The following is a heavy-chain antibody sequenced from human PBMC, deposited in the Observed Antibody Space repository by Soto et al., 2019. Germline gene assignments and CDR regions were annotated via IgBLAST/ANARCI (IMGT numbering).Heavy chain of an antibody. D-gene: IGHD1-1*01. V-gene: IGHV4-30-4*01. Sequence: PSETLSLTCIVSRGSINSGDYYLSWIRQPPGKGLEWVGFIYYSGNVYYNPSLKSRVSISVDASKNKFYLNLSRVTAADTAVYFCARAGRKNGNSYNGRFDPWGQGTRVTVSS. CDR2: IYYSGNV. CDR3: ARAGRKNGNSYNGRFDP. J-gene: IGHJ5*02. CDR1: RGSINSGDYY.